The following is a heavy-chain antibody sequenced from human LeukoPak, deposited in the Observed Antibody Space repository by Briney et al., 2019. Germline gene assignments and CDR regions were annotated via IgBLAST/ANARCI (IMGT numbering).Heavy chain of an antibody. V-gene: IGHV3-23*01. Sequence: PGGSLGLSCAASGFTFSSYAMSWVRQAPGKGLEWVSAISGSGGSTYYADSVKGRFTISRGNSKNTLYLQMNSLRAEDTAVYYCAKSQVGRFLEWLLFYRWGQGTLVTVSS. D-gene: IGHD3-3*01. CDR3: AKSQVGRFLEWLLFYR. CDR2: ISGSGGST. J-gene: IGHJ4*02. CDR1: GFTFSSYA.